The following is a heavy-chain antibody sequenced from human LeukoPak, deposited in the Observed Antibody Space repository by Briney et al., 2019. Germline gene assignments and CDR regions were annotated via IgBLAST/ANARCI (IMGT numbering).Heavy chain of an antibody. CDR3: ARAIYRRAAQNWFDP. Sequence: GGSLRLSCAASGFTFSSYAMIWLRHAPGKGLEWVSPISGSGCSTYYADSVKGRFTISRDNSKNTLYLQMNSLRAEDTAVYYCARAIYRRAAQNWFDPWGQGTLVTVSS. D-gene: IGHD6-13*01. V-gene: IGHV3-23*01. J-gene: IGHJ5*02. CDR2: ISGSGCST. CDR1: GFTFSSYA.